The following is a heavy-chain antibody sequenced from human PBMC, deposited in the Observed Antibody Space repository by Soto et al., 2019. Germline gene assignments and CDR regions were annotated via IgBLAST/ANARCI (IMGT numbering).Heavy chain of an antibody. CDR2: ISAYNGNT. V-gene: IGHV1-18*01. Sequence: ASVKVSCKASGYTFTSYFISWVRQAPGQGLEWMGWISAYNGNTNYAQKLQGRVTMTTDTSTSTAYMELRSLRSDDTAVYYCARDAYCGGDCDYYFVYWGQGTLVTVSS. J-gene: IGHJ4*02. CDR1: GYTFTSYF. D-gene: IGHD2-21*01. CDR3: ARDAYCGGDCDYYFVY.